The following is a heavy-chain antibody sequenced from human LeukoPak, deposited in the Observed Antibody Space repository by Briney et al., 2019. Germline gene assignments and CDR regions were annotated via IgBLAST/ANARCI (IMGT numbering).Heavy chain of an antibody. CDR3: AREDDYGANSYDY. D-gene: IGHD4-23*01. Sequence: ASVKVSCKASGGTFSSYAISWVRQAPGQGLEWMGWINPNSGGTNYAQKFQGRVTMTRDTSISTAYMELSRLRSDDTAVYYCAREDDYGANSYDYWGQGTLVTVSS. J-gene: IGHJ4*02. V-gene: IGHV1-2*02. CDR2: INPNSGGT. CDR1: GGTFSSYA.